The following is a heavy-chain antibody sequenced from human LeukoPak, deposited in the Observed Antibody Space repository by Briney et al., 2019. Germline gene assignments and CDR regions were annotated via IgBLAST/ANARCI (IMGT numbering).Heavy chain of an antibody. J-gene: IGHJ4*02. CDR3: TRDSLFGVVSESNGPFDY. CDR2: IYSGGRT. Sequence: GGSLRLSCAASGFPVSSNYMSWVRQAPGKGLGWVSVIYSGGRTYYADSVKGRFTISRDNSKNTLYLQMNSLRAEDTAVYYCTRDSLFGVVSESNGPFDYWGQGTLVTVSS. D-gene: IGHD3-3*02. V-gene: IGHV3-66*02. CDR1: GFPVSSNY.